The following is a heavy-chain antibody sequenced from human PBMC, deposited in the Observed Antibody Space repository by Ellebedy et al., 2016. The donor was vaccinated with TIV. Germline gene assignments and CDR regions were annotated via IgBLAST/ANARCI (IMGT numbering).Heavy chain of an antibody. CDR1: GYTFTGYY. CDR2: INPNSGGT. V-gene: IGHV1-2*02. Sequence: ASVKVSCKASGYTFTGYYMHWVRQAPGQGLEWMGWINPNSGGTNYAQKFQGRVTMTRDTSISTAYMELSRLRSDDTAVYYCARGKGSKLLWFGELSYGMDVWGQGTTVTVSS. D-gene: IGHD3-10*01. J-gene: IGHJ6*02. CDR3: ARGKGSKLLWFGELSYGMDV.